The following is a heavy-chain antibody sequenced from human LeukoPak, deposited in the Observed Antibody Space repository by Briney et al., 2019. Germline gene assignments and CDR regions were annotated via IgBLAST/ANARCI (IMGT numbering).Heavy chain of an antibody. CDR3: ARDHHPEYSSSWYRFDYYYYGMDV. V-gene: IGHV4-59*01. CDR2: IYYSGST. Sequence: PSETLSLTCTVSGGSISSYYWSWIRQPPGKGLEWIGYIYYSGSTNYNPSLKSRVTISVDTSKNQFSLKLSSVTAADTAVYYCARDHHPEYSSSWYRFDYYYYGMDVWGQGTTVTVSS. J-gene: IGHJ6*02. CDR1: GGSISSYY. D-gene: IGHD6-13*01.